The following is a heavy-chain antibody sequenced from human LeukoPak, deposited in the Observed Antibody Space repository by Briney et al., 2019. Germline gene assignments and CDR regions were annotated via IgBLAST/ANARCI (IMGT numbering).Heavy chain of an antibody. D-gene: IGHD1-26*01. J-gene: IGHJ6*02. CDR2: ISSSGSTI. V-gene: IGHV3-48*04. Sequence: QSGGSLRLSCAASGFTFSSYSMNWVRQAPGKGLEWVSYISSSGSTIYYADSVKGRFTISRDNAKNSLYLQMNSLRAEDTAVYYCARDLVGATYWHGGYGMDVWGQGTTLTVSS. CDR3: ARDLVGATYWHGGYGMDV. CDR1: GFTFSSYS.